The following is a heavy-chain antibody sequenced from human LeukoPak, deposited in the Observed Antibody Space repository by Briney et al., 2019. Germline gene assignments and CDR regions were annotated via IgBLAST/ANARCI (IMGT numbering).Heavy chain of an antibody. CDR1: GYTFTSYD. V-gene: IGHV1-8*01. J-gene: IGHJ5*02. D-gene: IGHD3-10*01. CDR3: ARDGLWFGELATWFDP. Sequence: ASVKVSCKASGYTFTSYDINWVRQATGQGLEWMGWMNPNSGNTGYAQKLQGRVTMTTDTSTSTAYMELRSLISDDTAVYYCARDGLWFGELATWFDPWGQGTLVTVSS. CDR2: MNPNSGNT.